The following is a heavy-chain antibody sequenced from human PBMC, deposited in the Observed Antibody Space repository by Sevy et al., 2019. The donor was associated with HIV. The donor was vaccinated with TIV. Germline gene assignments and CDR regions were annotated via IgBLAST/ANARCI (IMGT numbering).Heavy chain of an antibody. J-gene: IGHJ4*02. CDR1: GLTLTTTG. CDR2: VTSDGTT. Sequence: GGSLRLSCAASGLTLTTTGMSWVRQAPGKGLEWVAGVTSDGTTYYADSVRDRFTVSSDNSKNTLYLQLNSLRGDDRAVFYCAGGDATMITDLDYWGQGTLVTVSS. D-gene: IGHD3-16*01. CDR3: AGGDATMITDLDY. V-gene: IGHV3-23*01.